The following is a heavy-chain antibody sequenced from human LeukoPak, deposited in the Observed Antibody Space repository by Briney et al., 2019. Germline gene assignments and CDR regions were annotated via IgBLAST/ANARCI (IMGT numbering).Heavy chain of an antibody. Sequence: GGSLRLSCAASRFTFENYGMSWVRQAPGKGLEWVSGIKGNGASTGYADSVKGRFTISRDNARKSLYLQMNSLRVEDTALYYCVRDLGYCSSTSCYADYWGQGTPVSVSS. J-gene: IGHJ4*02. CDR3: VRDLGYCSSTSCYADY. CDR2: IKGNGAST. D-gene: IGHD2-2*01. V-gene: IGHV3-20*04. CDR1: RFTFENYG.